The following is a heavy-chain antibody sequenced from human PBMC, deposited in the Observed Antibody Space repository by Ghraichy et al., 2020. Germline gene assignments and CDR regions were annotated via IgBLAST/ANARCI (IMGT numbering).Heavy chain of an antibody. D-gene: IGHD3-22*01. V-gene: IGHV5-51*01. J-gene: IGHJ4*02. CDR3: ATGGRPTKYDSSGYYFDY. CDR2: IYPGDSDT. Sequence: GESLNISCKGSGYSFTSYWIGWVRQMPGKGLEWMGIIYPGDSDTRYSPSFQGQVTISAAKSISTAYLQWSSLKASDTAMYYCATGGRPTKYDSSGYYFDYWGQGTLVTVSS. CDR1: GYSFTSYW.